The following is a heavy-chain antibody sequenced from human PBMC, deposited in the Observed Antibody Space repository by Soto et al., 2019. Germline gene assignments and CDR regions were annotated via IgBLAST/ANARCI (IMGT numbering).Heavy chain of an antibody. V-gene: IGHV3-74*01. Sequence: PGGSLRLSCAASGFTFSSYWMHWVRQAPGKGLVWVSRINSDGSNTNYADSVKGRFTTSRDNSKNTLYLQMNSLRAEDTAVYYCAKDALRQWLAHKTDAFEIWGQGTMGTGSS. CDR2: INSDGSNT. CDR1: GFTFSSYW. J-gene: IGHJ3*02. CDR3: AKDALRQWLAHKTDAFEI. D-gene: IGHD6-19*01.